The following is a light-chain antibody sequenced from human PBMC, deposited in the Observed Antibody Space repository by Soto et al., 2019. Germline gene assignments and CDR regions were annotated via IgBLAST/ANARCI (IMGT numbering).Light chain of an antibody. V-gene: IGLV1-47*01. CDR3: FSLRGGDSHV. Sequence: QSVLTQPPSASATPGQRVTISCSGSSSNIGSNYVYWYQQLPGTAPKLLIYRNNQRPSGVPDRFSGSKSGTSASLAISGLQAEDEAYYYCFSLRGGDSHVFGTGTKLTVL. J-gene: IGLJ1*01. CDR1: SSNIGSNY. CDR2: RNN.